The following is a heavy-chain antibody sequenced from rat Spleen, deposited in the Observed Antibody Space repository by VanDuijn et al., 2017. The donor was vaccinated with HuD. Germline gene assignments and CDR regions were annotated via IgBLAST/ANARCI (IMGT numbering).Heavy chain of an antibody. CDR2: ISSGGST. D-gene: IGHD1-4*01. J-gene: IGHJ2*01. CDR3: TRSRGYPGIAFDY. CDR1: GLSLTSNS. Sequence: QVQLTESGPGLVQPSQTLSLTCTVSGLSLTSNSVSWVRQPPGKGLEWIAAISSGGSTYYNSALQSRLSISRDTSKSQVFLKMNSLQTEDTAIYYCTRSRGYPGIAFDYWGQGVMVTVSS. V-gene: IGHV2S12*01.